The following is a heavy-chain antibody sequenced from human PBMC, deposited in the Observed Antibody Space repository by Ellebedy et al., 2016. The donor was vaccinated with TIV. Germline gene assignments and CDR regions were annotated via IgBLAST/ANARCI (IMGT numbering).Heavy chain of an antibody. J-gene: IGHJ6*03. CDR2: IIPIFGTA. V-gene: IGHV1-69*13. Sequence: SVKVSXXASGYTFTSYGISWVRQAPGQGLEWMGGIIPIFGTANYAQKFQGRVTITADESTSTAYMELSSLRSEDTAVYYCARPPGGVGDYYYYMDVWGKGTTVTVSS. D-gene: IGHD3-3*01. CDR1: GYTFTSYG. CDR3: ARPPGGVGDYYYYMDV.